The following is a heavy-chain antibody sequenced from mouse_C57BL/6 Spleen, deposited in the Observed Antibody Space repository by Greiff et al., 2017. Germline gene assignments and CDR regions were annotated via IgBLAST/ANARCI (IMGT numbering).Heavy chain of an antibody. V-gene: IGHV3-6*01. CDR3: ARLDGVDY. J-gene: IGHJ2*01. Sequence: ESGPGLVKPSPSLSLTCSVTGYSITSGYYWNWIRQFPGNKLEWMGFISYDGSNNYNPSLKNRISITRDTSKNQFFLKLNSVTTEDTATYYCARLDGVDYWGQGTTLTVSS. D-gene: IGHD2-3*01. CDR2: ISYDGSN. CDR1: GYSITSGYY.